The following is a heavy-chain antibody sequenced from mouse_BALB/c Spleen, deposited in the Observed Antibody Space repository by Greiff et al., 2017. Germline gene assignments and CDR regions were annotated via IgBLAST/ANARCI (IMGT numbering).Heavy chain of an antibody. D-gene: IGHD2-2*01. CDR3: ARGGLRREGAFAY. J-gene: IGHJ3*01. CDR1: GYSITSDYA. Sequence: VQLKESGPGLVKPSQSLSLTCTVTGYSITSDYAWNWIRQFPGNKLEWMGYISYSGSTSYNPSLKSRISITRDTSKNQFFLQLNSVTTEDTATYYCARGGLRREGAFAYWGQGTLVTVSA. V-gene: IGHV3-2*02. CDR2: ISYSGST.